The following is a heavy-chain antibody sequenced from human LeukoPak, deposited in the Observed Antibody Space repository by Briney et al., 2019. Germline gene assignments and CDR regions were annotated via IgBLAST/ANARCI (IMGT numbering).Heavy chain of an antibody. CDR3: AKASADWYFDL. D-gene: IGHD2-2*01. CDR2: ISWNSGTV. CDR1: GFNFNDYA. V-gene: IGHV3-9*03. J-gene: IGHJ2*01. Sequence: PGGSLRLSCAASGFNFNDYAMHWVRHAPGKGLEWVSGISWNSGTVAYADSVKGRFTISRDNSKKSLYLQMNSLRAEDMALYYCAKASADWYFDLWGRGTLVTVSS.